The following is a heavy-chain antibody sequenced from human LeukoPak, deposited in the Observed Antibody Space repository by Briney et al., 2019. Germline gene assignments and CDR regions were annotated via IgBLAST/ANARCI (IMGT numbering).Heavy chain of an antibody. J-gene: IGHJ6*02. CDR3: ATVEVGSSSSENASYHYYGMDV. D-gene: IGHD6-6*01. Sequence: ASVKVSCKVSGYTLTELSMHWVRQAPGKGLEWMGGFDPEDGETIYAQKFQGRVTMTEDTSTDTAYMELSSLRSEDTAVYYCATVEVGSSSSENASYHYYGMDVWGQGTTVTVSS. CDR1: GYTLTELS. CDR2: FDPEDGET. V-gene: IGHV1-24*01.